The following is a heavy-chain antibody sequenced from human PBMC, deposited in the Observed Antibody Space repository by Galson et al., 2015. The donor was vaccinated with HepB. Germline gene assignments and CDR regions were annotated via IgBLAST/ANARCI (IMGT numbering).Heavy chain of an antibody. D-gene: IGHD3-9*01. CDR2: ISGSGGST. J-gene: IGHJ4*02. CDR1: GGTFSSYA. V-gene: IGHV3-23*01. CDR3: AKDERYLDY. Sequence: SCKASGGTFSSYAMSWVRQAPGKGLEWVSAISGSGGSTYYADSVKGRFTISRDNSKNTLYLQMNSLRAEDTAVYYCAKDERYLDYWGQGTLVTGSS.